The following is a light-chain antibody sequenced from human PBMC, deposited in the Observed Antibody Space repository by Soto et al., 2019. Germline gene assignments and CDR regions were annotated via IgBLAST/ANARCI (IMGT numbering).Light chain of an antibody. Sequence: QSVLTQPPSVSGSPGQSVTISCTGTSTDFVSYNRVSWYQQPPGTAPKLIIYEASNRPSGVPDRFSGSKSGNTASLTISGLQVEDEAEYFCFSFTTTSTHVFGTGNKVTV. CDR2: EAS. V-gene: IGLV2-18*02. CDR1: STDFVSYNR. J-gene: IGLJ1*01. CDR3: FSFTTTSTHV.